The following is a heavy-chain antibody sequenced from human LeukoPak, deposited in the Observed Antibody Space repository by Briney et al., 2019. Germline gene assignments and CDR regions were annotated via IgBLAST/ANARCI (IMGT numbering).Heavy chain of an antibody. Sequence: KPSETLSLTCAVYGGSFSGYYWNWIRQPPGKGLEWIGEINHSGSTNYNPSLKSRVTISVDTSKNQFSLQLNSVTPEDTAVYYCARDLGALLGGGYDRLNYYYYMDVWGKGTTVTVSS. CDR2: INHSGST. J-gene: IGHJ6*03. V-gene: IGHV4-34*01. CDR1: GGSFSGYY. D-gene: IGHD5-12*01. CDR3: ARDLGALLGGGYDRLNYYYYMDV.